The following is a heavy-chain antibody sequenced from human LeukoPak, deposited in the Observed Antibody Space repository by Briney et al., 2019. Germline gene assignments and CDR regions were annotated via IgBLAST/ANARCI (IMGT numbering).Heavy chain of an antibody. Sequence: GGSLRLSCAASGFTFSSYAMSWVRQAPGKGLEWVSAISGSGGSTYYADSVKGRFTISRDNSKNTLYLQMNSLRAEDTAVYYCAKSHYGDYEIPGFAFDIWGQGTMVTVSS. CDR3: AKSHYGDYEIPGFAFDI. CDR2: ISGSGGST. V-gene: IGHV3-23*01. D-gene: IGHD4-17*01. J-gene: IGHJ3*02. CDR1: GFTFSSYA.